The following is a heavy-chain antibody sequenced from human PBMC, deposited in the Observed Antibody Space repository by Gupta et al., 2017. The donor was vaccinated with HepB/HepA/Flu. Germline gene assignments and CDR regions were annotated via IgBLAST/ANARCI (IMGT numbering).Heavy chain of an antibody. CDR2: ISYDGSNK. CDR1: GFTFSSYG. CDR3: AKVGDILSQYYFDY. V-gene: IGHV3-30*18. Sequence: QVQLVESGGGVVQPGRSLRLSCAASGFTFSSYGMHWGRQAPGKGLEWVAVISYDGSNKYYADSVKGRFTISRDISKNTLYLQMNSLRAEDTAVYYCAKVGDILSQYYFDYWGQGTLVTVSS. J-gene: IGHJ4*02. D-gene: IGHD3-9*01.